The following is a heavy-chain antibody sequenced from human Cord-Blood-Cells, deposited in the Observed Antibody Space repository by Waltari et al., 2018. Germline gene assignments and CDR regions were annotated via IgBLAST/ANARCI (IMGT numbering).Heavy chain of an antibody. CDR2: INRDGSST. Sequence: EVQLVESGGGLVQPGGSLSLPCAASGFTFSSYWLTWVRQAPGKVLLRVSRINRDGSSTSYADSVKGRFTISRDNAKNTLYRQMNSLRAEDTAVYYCSCGSGSYYGDYWGQGTLVTVSS. D-gene: IGHD3-10*01. J-gene: IGHJ4*02. V-gene: IGHV3-74*01. CDR3: SCGSGSYYGDY. CDR1: GFTFSSYW.